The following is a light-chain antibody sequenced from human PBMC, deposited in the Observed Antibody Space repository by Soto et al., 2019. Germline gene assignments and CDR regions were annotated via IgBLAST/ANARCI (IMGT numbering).Light chain of an antibody. CDR3: PQYSHWPT. J-gene: IGKJ1*01. V-gene: IGKV3-15*01. Sequence: EIVMTQSPATLSVSPGERATLSCRASQSVSSNLAWYQQKPGQAPRLLIYGASTRATGFPARFSGSGSGTEFILPISSLQSEDFAVYYFPQYSHWPTFGQGTKVEIK. CDR1: QSVSSN. CDR2: GAS.